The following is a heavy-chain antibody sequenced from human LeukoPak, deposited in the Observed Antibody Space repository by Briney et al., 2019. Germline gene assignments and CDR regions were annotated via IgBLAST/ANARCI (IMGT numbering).Heavy chain of an antibody. J-gene: IGHJ4*02. CDR3: ARARSPGRWLQEFDY. V-gene: IGHV1-18*01. CDR2: ISAYNGNT. CDR1: GYTFTSYG. D-gene: IGHD5-24*01. Sequence: GASVKVSCKASGYTFTSYGISWVRQAPGQGLEWMGWISAYNGNTNYAQKFQGRVTITADESTSTAYMELSSLRSEDTAVYYCARARSPGRWLQEFDYWGQGTLVTVSS.